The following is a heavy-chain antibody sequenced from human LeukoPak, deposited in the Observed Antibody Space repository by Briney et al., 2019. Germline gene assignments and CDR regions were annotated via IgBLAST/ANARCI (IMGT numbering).Heavy chain of an antibody. D-gene: IGHD5/OR15-5a*01. V-gene: IGHV3-21*01. J-gene: IGHJ6*03. CDR1: GFPFSRYW. Sequence: GGSLRLSCAASGFPFSRYWMTWVRQAPGKGLEWVSSISSSSSYIYYADSVKGRFTISRDNAKNSLYLQMNSLRAEDTAVYYCARGQSRKDYYYMDVWGKGTTVTASS. CDR2: ISSSSSYI. CDR3: ARGQSRKDYYYMDV.